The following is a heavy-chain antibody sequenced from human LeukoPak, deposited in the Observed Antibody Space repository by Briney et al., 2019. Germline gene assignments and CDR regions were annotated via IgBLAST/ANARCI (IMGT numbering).Heavy chain of an antibody. CDR2: INPNSGGT. Sequence: ASVKVSCKASGYTFTGYYMHWVRQAPGQGLEWMGWINPNSGGTNYAQKFQGRVTMTRDTCISTAYMELSRLRSDDTAVYYCARAGKGDILTGYYFFDYWGQGTLVTVSS. CDR3: ARAGKGDILTGYYFFDY. V-gene: IGHV1-2*02. D-gene: IGHD3-9*01. CDR1: GYTFTGYY. J-gene: IGHJ4*02.